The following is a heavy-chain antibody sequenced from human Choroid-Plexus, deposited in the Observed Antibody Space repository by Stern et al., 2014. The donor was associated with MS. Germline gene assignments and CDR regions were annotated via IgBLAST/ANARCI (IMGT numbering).Heavy chain of an antibody. Sequence: EGQLVESGGCLVKPGGSLRLSYAVYGFTFNNAWLSWVRHDPGKGREWFSRIKFNASETAYAARVNGIFINSRDDSKTTLFLQMNGLITEDTAVYFCGADVSYQGSGEIDFWGQGTLVTVSS. CDR3: GADVSYQGSGEIDF. V-gene: IGHV3-15*01. J-gene: IGHJ4*02. CDR2: IKFNASETA. D-gene: IGHD3-10*01. CDR1: GFTFNNAW.